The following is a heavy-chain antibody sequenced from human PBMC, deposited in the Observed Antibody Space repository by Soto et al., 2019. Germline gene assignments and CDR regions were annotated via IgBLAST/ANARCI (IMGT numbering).Heavy chain of an antibody. CDR2: ISSSGSII. D-gene: IGHD4-4*01. V-gene: IGHV3-11*01. CDR3: ALAGYDSNYYAVTPLGAGHF. J-gene: IGHJ4*02. Sequence: QVQLVVSGGGLVKPGGSLRISCAASGFTFSDYYISWIRQAPGKGLEWVSYISSSGSIIYYADSVKGRFTISRDNAKNSLYLQMNSLRAENTAVYYSALAGYDSNYYAVTPLGAGHFWGQGTLVTVSS. CDR1: GFTFSDYY.